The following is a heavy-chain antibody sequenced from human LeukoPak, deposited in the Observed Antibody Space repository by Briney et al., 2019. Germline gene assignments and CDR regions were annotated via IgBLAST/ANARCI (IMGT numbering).Heavy chain of an antibody. V-gene: IGHV5-51*01. CDR1: GYSFATNW. CDR2: IFPGDSDT. Sequence: GESLKISCQGFGYSFATNWIGWVRQMPGKGLEWMGIIFPGDSDTRYSPSFQGQVTISADKSINTAYLQWSGLKASDTAMYYCARHGAAGPYYYYYGMDVWGQGTTVTVSS. CDR3: ARHGAAGPYYYYYGMDV. J-gene: IGHJ6*02. D-gene: IGHD6-13*01.